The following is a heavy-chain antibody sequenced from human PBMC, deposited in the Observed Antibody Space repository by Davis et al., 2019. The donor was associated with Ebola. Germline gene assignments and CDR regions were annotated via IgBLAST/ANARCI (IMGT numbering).Heavy chain of an antibody. D-gene: IGHD3-16*01. V-gene: IGHV3-30*04. CDR1: GLTLSSYA. Sequence: PGGPLRPPCAASGLTLSSYAMHGVRQAPGKGLAWVAVISYDGSNKYYADSVKGRFTISRDNSKNTLYLQMNSLRAEDTAVYYCARDYDRDWFDPWGQGTLVTVSS. CDR3: ARDYDRDWFDP. CDR2: ISYDGSNK. J-gene: IGHJ5*02.